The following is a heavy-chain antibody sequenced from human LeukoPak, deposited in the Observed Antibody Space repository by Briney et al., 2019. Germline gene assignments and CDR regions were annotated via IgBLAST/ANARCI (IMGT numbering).Heavy chain of an antibody. CDR1: GDSISSYY. V-gene: IGHV4-59*12. CDR3: VSLRKRGGAFDN. CDR2: IYYSGST. Sequence: SETLSLTCTVSGDSISSYYWSWIRQPPGKGLEWIGYIYYSGSTNYNPSLKSRVTISVDTSKNQFSLKLRSVTAADTAVYYCVSLRKRGGAFDNWGQGTMVTVSS. J-gene: IGHJ3*02.